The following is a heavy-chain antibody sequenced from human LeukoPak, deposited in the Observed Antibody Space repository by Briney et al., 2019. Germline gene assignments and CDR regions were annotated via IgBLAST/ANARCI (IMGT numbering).Heavy chain of an antibody. Sequence: SETLSLTCAVYGGSFSGYYWSWIRQPPGRGLEWIGEINHSGSTNYNPSLKSRVTISVDTSKNQFSLKLSSVTAADTAVYYCARGLKTGYSRGWYGVFGNNWFDPWGQGTLVTVSS. CDR2: INHSGST. CDR3: ARGLKTGYSRGWYGVFGNNWFDP. J-gene: IGHJ5*02. D-gene: IGHD6-19*01. V-gene: IGHV4-34*01. CDR1: GGSFSGYY.